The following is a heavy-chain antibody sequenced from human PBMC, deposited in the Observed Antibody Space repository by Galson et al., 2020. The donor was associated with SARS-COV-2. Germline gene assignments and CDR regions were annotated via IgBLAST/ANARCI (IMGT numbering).Heavy chain of an antibody. V-gene: IGHV3-74*01. CDR3: ARLGKNGGPLYYYYGMDV. D-gene: IGHD4-17*01. Sequence: GGSLRLSCAASGFTFSGYWMHWVRHAPGKGLVWVSHINSDGSSPSYADSVKGRFTISRDNAKNTLYLQMNSLRAEDTAVYYCARLGKNGGPLYYYYGMDVWGQGTTVTVSS. CDR2: INSDGSSP. CDR1: GFTFSGYW. J-gene: IGHJ6*02.